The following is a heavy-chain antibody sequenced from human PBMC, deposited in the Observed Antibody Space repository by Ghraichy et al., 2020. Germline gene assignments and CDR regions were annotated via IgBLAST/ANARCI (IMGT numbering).Heavy chain of an antibody. CDR2: VYYSGNT. D-gene: IGHD3-10*01. Sequence: QTLSLTCTVSGGSISSDFWSWIRQPPGKKLEWIGYVYYSGNTNYNPSLESRVTISVDRSKNQFSLNLRSVTAADTAVYYCARQDTGGFDPWGQGTLVTVAS. CDR1: GGSISSDF. J-gene: IGHJ5*02. V-gene: IGHV4-59*08. CDR3: ARQDTGGFDP.